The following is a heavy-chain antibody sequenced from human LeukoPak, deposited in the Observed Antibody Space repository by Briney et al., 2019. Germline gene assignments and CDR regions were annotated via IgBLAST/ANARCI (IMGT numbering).Heavy chain of an antibody. Sequence: GGPLRLSCAASGFTLSNSAMSWVRQAPGKGLEWVSNISGSGSGGSTYYADSVKGRFTISRDNSKNTLYLQMNSLRAEDTAVYYCAKSGYNRFDFWGQGTLVTVSS. D-gene: IGHD5-24*01. V-gene: IGHV3-23*01. CDR2: ISGSGSGGST. J-gene: IGHJ4*02. CDR3: AKSGYNRFDF. CDR1: GFTLSNSA.